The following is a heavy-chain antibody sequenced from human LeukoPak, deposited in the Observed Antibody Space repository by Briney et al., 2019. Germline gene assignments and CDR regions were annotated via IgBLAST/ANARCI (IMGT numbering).Heavy chain of an antibody. CDR1: GHTLTSYD. CDR3: ARVVYDFWSGYHLIDY. J-gene: IGHJ4*02. CDR2: MNPNSGNT. Sequence: ASVKVSCKASGHTLTSYDINWVRQATGQGLEWMGWMNPNSGNTGYAQKFQGRATMTRNTSISTAYMELSSLRSEDTAVYYCARVVYDFWSGYHLIDYWGQGTLVTVSS. V-gene: IGHV1-8*01. D-gene: IGHD3-3*01.